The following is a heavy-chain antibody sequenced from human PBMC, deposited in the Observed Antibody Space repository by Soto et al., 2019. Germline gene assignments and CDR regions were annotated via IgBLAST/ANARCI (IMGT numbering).Heavy chain of an antibody. J-gene: IGHJ6*02. D-gene: IGHD2-15*01. CDR2: IIPIFGTA. CDR3: ARDRGLYCSGGSCYSRPGMDV. CDR1: GGTFSSYA. Sequence: ASVKGYCKASGGTFSSYAVSWVRQAPGQGLEWMGGIIPIFGTANYAQRFQGRVTITADKSTSTAYMELSSLRSEDTAVYYCARDRGLYCSGGSCYSRPGMDVWGQGTTVTVSS. V-gene: IGHV1-69*06.